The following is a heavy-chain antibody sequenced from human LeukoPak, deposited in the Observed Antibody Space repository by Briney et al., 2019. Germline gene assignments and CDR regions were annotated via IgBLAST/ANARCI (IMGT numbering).Heavy chain of an antibody. CDR2: SSWNSGSI. CDR3: AKPAITMVRGVIITEYYFDY. CDR1: GFTFDDYA. D-gene: IGHD3-10*01. J-gene: IGHJ4*02. V-gene: IGHV3-9*01. Sequence: GGSLRLSCAAYGFTFDDYAMHWLRQAPGKGLEWVSGSSWNSGSIGYADSVKGRFTISRDNAKNSLYLQMNSLRAEDTALYYCAKPAITMVRGVIITEYYFDYWGQGTLVTVSS.